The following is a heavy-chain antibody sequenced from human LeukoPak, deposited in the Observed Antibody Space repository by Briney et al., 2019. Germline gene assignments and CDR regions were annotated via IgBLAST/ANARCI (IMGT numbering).Heavy chain of an antibody. D-gene: IGHD4-23*01. CDR1: GYTLTELS. J-gene: IGHJ4*02. Sequence: GAPVKVSCKVSGYTLTELSMHWVRQAPGNGLEWMGGFDPEDGETIYAQKFQGRVTMTEDTSTDTAYMELSSLRSEDTAVYYCATRYGGKTRLTTHFDYWGQGTLVTVSS. V-gene: IGHV1-24*01. CDR3: ATRYGGKTRLTTHFDY. CDR2: FDPEDGET.